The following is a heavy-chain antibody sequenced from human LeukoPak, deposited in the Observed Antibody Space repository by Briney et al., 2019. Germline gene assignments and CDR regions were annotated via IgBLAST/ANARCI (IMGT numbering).Heavy chain of an antibody. V-gene: IGHV4-61*01. CDR1: GGSVSSGSYY. CDR3: ARGSVGESLWGYYGMDV. D-gene: IGHD3-10*01. Sequence: PSETLSLTCTVSGGSVSSGSYYWSWIRQPPGKGLEWIGYIYYSGSTNYNPSLKSRVTISVDTSKNQFSLKLSSVTAADTAVYYCARGSVGESLWGYYGMDVWGQGTTVTVSS. CDR2: IYYSGST. J-gene: IGHJ6*02.